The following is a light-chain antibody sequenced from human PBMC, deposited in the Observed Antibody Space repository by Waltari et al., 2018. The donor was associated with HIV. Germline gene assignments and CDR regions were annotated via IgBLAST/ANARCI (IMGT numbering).Light chain of an antibody. Sequence: QSALTQPRSVSGSPGQSVTISCTGTSSDVGGYNYVSWYQQHPTKAPKLTIYDVSKRPSGVPDRFSVSKSGNTASLTISGLQAEDEADYYCCSYAGTYTWVFGGGTKLTVL. CDR3: CSYAGTYTWV. CDR2: DVS. J-gene: IGLJ3*02. V-gene: IGLV2-11*01. CDR1: SSDVGGYNY.